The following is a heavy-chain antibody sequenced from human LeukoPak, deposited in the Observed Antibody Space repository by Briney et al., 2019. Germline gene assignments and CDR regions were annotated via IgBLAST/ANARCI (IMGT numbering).Heavy chain of an antibody. Sequence: SETLSLTCTVSGGSISSYYWSWVRQPPGKGLEWIGYMYYSGSTNYNPSLKSRVTISVDTSKNQFSLKLSSVTAADTAVYYCASSPYYDFWSGYPYFDYWGQGTLVTVSS. J-gene: IGHJ4*02. V-gene: IGHV4-59*01. CDR2: MYYSGST. CDR3: ASSPYYDFWSGYPYFDY. D-gene: IGHD3-3*01. CDR1: GGSISSYY.